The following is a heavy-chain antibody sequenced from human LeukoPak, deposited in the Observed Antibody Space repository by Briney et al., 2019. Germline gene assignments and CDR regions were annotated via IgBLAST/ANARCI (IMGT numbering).Heavy chain of an antibody. CDR2: INHSGST. Sequence: SETLSLTCAVYGGSFSGYYWSWIRQPPGKGLEWIGEINHSGSTNYNRSLKSRVTISVDTSKNQFSLKLSSVTAADTAVYYCARGRSRYSSSWYSSFDYWGQGTLVTVSS. D-gene: IGHD6-13*01. V-gene: IGHV4-34*01. CDR1: GGSFSGYY. CDR3: ARGRSRYSSSWYSSFDY. J-gene: IGHJ4*02.